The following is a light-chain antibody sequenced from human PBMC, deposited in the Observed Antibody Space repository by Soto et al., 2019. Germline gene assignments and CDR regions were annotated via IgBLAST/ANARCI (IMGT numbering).Light chain of an antibody. V-gene: IGKV2-30*02. CDR2: KVS. CDR1: QSLLHSDGIAY. Sequence: MTQDPLSLPVTHRQPASISFRTNQSLLHSDGIAYFSWFQQRPGRSPRRLIYKVSTRECGVPARFSGSGSGTDFALNISRVEAEDVAVYYCTQGRHWPITFGQGTRLEIK. CDR3: TQGRHWPIT. J-gene: IGKJ5*01.